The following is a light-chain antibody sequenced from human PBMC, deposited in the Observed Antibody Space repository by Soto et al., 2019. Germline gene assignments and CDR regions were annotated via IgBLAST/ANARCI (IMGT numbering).Light chain of an antibody. CDR3: ATWDDTLSGYV. Sequence: LTQPPSASATPGQSVTISCSGSSSNIASNYVYWYHQLPGTAPKLLIYKNYQRPSGVPDRFSGSKSGTSASLAISGLRSEDEADYYCATWDDTLSGYVFGTGTKLTVL. CDR1: SSNIASNY. V-gene: IGLV1-47*01. J-gene: IGLJ1*01. CDR2: KNY.